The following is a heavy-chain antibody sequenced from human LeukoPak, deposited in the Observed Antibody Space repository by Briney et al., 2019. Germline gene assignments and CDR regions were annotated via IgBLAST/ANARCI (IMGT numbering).Heavy chain of an antibody. Sequence: GGSLRLSCAASGFTYSSYAMHWVRQPPGKGGEWVAVLSYDGSNKNYTASVKGRFTISRDNSKNTLYLQMNSLRAEDTAVYYCAKAGFGGSDTEGPDSWGQGTLVTVSS. CDR1: GFTYSSYA. D-gene: IGHD3-10*01. CDR2: LSYDGSNK. J-gene: IGHJ4*02. V-gene: IGHV3-30-3*01. CDR3: AKAGFGGSDTEGPDS.